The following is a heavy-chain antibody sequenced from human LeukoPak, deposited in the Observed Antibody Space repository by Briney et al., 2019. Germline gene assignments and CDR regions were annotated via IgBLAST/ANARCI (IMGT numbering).Heavy chain of an antibody. V-gene: IGHV3-13*01. CDR3: ARGRYCSSTSCSHDAFDI. D-gene: IGHD2-2*01. CDR1: GFTFSSYD. CDR2: IGTAGDT. Sequence: GGSLRLSCAASGFTFSSYDMHWVRQATGKGLEWVSAIGTAGDTYYPGSVKGRFTISRDNAKNTLYLQMNSLRAEDTAVYYCARGRYCSSTSCSHDAFDIWGQGTMVTVSS. J-gene: IGHJ3*02.